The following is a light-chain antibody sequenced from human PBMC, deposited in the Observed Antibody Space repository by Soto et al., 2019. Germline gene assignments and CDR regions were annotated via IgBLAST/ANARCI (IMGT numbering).Light chain of an antibody. Sequence: EIVMTQSPATLSVSPGEKATLSCRASRSVGSNLAWYQQKPGQAPRLLIYGASTRATGIPARFSGSGSGTEFTLTISSLQSEDFAIYFCQQYNSWPPDRTFGQGTKVEIK. CDR1: RSVGSN. V-gene: IGKV3-15*01. CDR2: GAS. J-gene: IGKJ1*01. CDR3: QQYNSWPPDRT.